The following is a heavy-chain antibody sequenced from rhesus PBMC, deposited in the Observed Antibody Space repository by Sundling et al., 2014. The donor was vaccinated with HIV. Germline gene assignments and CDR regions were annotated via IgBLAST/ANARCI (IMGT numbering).Heavy chain of an antibody. V-gene: IGHV3S4*01. Sequence: EVRLVESGGGLVQPGGSLRLSCVVSGFIFSNHDMSWVRQPLGKGLEWVSSISNSGKSVYYADSVKGRFTISRENAKNSLSLQMNSLKTEDTALYYCIRNSEPQYLDWLGYWGQGVLVTVSS. CDR1: GFIFSNHD. CDR3: IRNSEPQYLDWLGY. J-gene: IGHJ4*01. D-gene: IGHD3-3*01. CDR2: ISNSGKSV.